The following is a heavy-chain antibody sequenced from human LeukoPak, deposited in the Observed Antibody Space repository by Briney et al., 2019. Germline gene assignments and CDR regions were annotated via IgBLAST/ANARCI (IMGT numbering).Heavy chain of an antibody. J-gene: IGHJ6*03. D-gene: IGHD3-10*01. CDR3: ARGPRITLVRGGQWYYYMDV. CDR1: GYTFTSYY. CDR2: INPSGGST. Sequence: ASVKVSCTASGYTFTSYYIHWVRQAPGQGLEWMGLINPSGGSTNYAQKFQGRVTMTRDTSTSTVYMELSSLRSEDTAVYYCARGPRITLVRGGQWYYYMDVWGKGTTVTISS. V-gene: IGHV1-46*01.